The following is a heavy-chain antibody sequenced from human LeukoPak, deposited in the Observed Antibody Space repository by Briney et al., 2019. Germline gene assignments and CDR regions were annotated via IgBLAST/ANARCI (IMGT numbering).Heavy chain of an antibody. CDR3: ARDPYPRANYYYYYGMDV. CDR1: GYTFTSYY. CDR2: INPSGGST. Sequence: ASVKVSCKASGYTFTSYYMHWVRQAPGQGLEWMGLINPSGGSTSYAQKFQGRVTMTRDTSTSTVYMELSSLRSEDTAVYYCARDPYPRANYYYYYGMDVWGQGTTVTVSS. J-gene: IGHJ6*02. V-gene: IGHV1-46*01.